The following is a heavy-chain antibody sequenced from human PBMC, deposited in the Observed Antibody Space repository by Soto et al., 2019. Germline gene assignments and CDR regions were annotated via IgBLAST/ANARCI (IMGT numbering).Heavy chain of an antibody. V-gene: IGHV1-69*12. CDR1: GGTFSSYA. Sequence: QVQLVQSGAEVKKPGSSVKVSCKASGGTFSSYAISWVRQAPGQGLEWMGGIIPIFGTANYAQKFQGRVTXPAXEXTSTAYMELSSLRSEDTAVYYCARPLGGNSHNWFDPWGQGTLVTVSS. D-gene: IGHD2-21*02. CDR2: IIPIFGTA. J-gene: IGHJ5*02. CDR3: ARPLGGNSHNWFDP.